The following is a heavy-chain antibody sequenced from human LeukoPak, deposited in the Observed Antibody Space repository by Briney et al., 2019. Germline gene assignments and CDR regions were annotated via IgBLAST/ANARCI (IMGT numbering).Heavy chain of an antibody. V-gene: IGHV1-69*05. Sequence: SVKVSCKASGGTFSNYAISWVRQAPGQGLEWMGRIIPMFGTTNYARKFQGRVTITTDESTSTAYMEVSSLRIEDTAVYYCASVTVTTWAPDGHMDVWGKGTTVTVSS. CDR1: GGTFSNYA. CDR2: IIPMFGTT. D-gene: IGHD4-11*01. J-gene: IGHJ6*03. CDR3: ASVTVTTWAPDGHMDV.